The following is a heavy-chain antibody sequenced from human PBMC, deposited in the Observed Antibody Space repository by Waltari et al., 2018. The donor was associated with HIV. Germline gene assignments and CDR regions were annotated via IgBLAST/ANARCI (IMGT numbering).Heavy chain of an antibody. Sequence: QVPLQQSGPGLVTPSPPPSLTCAISGDSVSRNCAVRNWIRPSPRRGLEWLGRTYFRSKWYIDYAVSVKSRITINPDTSKNHFSLQLNSVTPEDTAVYFCARGWDYDFWSGLEGGKFDPWGLGTLVTVSS. CDR3: ARGWDYDFWSGLEGGKFDP. J-gene: IGHJ5*02. CDR2: TYFRSKWYI. V-gene: IGHV6-1*01. CDR1: GDSVSRNCAV. D-gene: IGHD3-3*01.